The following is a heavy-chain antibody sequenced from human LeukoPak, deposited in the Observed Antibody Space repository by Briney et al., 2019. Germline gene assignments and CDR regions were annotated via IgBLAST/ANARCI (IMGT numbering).Heavy chain of an antibody. D-gene: IGHD3-3*01. CDR1: GYIFTDSD. J-gene: IGHJ4*02. Sequence: ASVKVSSTPSGYIFTDSDINWVRQATGQGFEWMGWMNPKSGYTGYAQKFQGRVTMTRNTSINTAYMELSSLQSDDTAVYYCARGDHFDFWNGYPNWGQGTLVTVSS. V-gene: IGHV1-8*02. CDR2: MNPKSGYT. CDR3: ARGDHFDFWNGYPN.